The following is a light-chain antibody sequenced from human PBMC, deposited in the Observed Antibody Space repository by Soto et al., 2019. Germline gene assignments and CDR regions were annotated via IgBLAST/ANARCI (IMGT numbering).Light chain of an antibody. CDR2: DVS. V-gene: IGLV2-11*01. CDR1: SSDVGGYNY. J-gene: IGLJ1*01. Sequence: QSALTQPRSVSGSPGQSVTISCTGTSSDVGGYNYVSWYRQHPGKAPKLMIYDVSKRPSGVPDRFSGSKSGNTASLTISGLQAADEADYYCCSYAGSYTWVFVTGTKLTVL. CDR3: CSYAGSYTWV.